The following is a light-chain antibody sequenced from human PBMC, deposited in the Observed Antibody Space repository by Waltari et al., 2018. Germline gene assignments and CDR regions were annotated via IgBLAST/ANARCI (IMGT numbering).Light chain of an antibody. CDR1: SSNIGSSS. J-gene: IGLJ3*02. Sequence: QSVLTQPPSASGTPGQRVTIPGSVSSSNIGSSSVYWYHPVPGPAPKPLIHRNNQQPSGVPDRFSGSKSGTSASLAISGLRSEDEADYYCEAWDDSLSVLVFGGGTKVTVL. CDR2: RNN. V-gene: IGLV1-47*01. CDR3: EAWDDSLSVLV.